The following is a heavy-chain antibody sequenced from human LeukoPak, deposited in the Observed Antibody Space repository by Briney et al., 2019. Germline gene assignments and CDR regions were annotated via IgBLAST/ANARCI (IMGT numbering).Heavy chain of an antibody. CDR3: ARVDILTGPFSMEV. V-gene: IGHV4-30-4*08. Sequence: PSETLSLTCTVSGGSISSGGYYWSWIRQHPGKGLEWIGYIYYSGSTYYNPSLKSRVTISVDTSKNQFSLKLSSVTAADTAVYYCARVDILTGPFSMEVWGQGTTVTVSS. CDR1: GGSISSGGYY. CDR2: IYYSGST. D-gene: IGHD3-9*01. J-gene: IGHJ6*02.